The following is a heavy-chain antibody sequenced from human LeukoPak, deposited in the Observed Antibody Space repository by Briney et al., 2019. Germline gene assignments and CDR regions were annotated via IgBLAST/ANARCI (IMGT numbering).Heavy chain of an antibody. CDR1: GFTFSSYG. CDR3: AKRIQYSSSSAYFDY. J-gene: IGHJ4*02. D-gene: IGHD6-6*01. V-gene: IGHV3-23*01. Sequence: PGGSLRLSCAASGFTFSSYGTNWVRQAPGKGLEWVSAISDSGGNKYYADSVKGRFTISRDNPRNTLYLQMNSLRAEDTAIYYCAKRIQYSSSSAYFDYWGQGTLVTVSS. CDR2: ISDSGGNK.